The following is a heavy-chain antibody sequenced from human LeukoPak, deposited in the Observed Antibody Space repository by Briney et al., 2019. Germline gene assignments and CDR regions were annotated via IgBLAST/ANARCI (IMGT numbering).Heavy chain of an antibody. D-gene: IGHD3-22*01. Sequence: XETLSLXCTVSGGSISSNSYYWGWIRQPPGKGLEWIGEINHSGSTNYNPSLKSRITISVDTSKNQFSLKLSSVTAADTALYXXAXXXVYXYLHRPGAFDIWGQGTMVTVSS. CDR3: AXXXVYXYLHRPGAFDI. CDR2: INHSGST. CDR1: GGSISSNSYY. V-gene: IGHV4-39*07. J-gene: IGHJ3*02.